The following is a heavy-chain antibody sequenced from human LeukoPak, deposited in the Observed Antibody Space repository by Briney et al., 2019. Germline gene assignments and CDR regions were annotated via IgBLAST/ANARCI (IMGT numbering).Heavy chain of an antibody. CDR3: AGTYYYDSSGYYHYSL. V-gene: IGHV4-59*01. D-gene: IGHD3-22*01. CDR1: GGSISGFY. J-gene: IGHJ4*02. CDR2: IYYSGST. Sequence: SETLSLTCTVSGGSISGFYWSWIRQPPGKGLEWIGYIYYSGSTNYNPSLKSRVTISVDTSKNQFSLKLSSVTAADTAVYYCAGTYYYDSSGYYHYSLWGQGTLVTVSS.